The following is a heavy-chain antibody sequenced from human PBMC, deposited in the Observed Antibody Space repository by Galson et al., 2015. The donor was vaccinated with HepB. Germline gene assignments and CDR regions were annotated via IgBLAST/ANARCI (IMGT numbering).Heavy chain of an antibody. J-gene: IGHJ6*03. Sequence: SLRLSCAASGFTVSSNYMSWVRQAPGKGLEWVSVIYSGGSTYYADSVKGRFTISRDNSKNTLYLQMNSLRAEDTAVYYCARDKTMVRGVQPYYYYYYMDVWGKGTTVTVSS. CDR2: IYSGGST. CDR3: ARDKTMVRGVQPYYYYYYMDV. D-gene: IGHD3-10*01. V-gene: IGHV3-66*01. CDR1: GFTVSSNY.